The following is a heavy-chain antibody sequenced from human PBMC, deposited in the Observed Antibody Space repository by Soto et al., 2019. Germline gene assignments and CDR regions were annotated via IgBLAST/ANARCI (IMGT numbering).Heavy chain of an antibody. Sequence: GGSLRLSCAASGFTFDSYDLIWVRQAPGKGLEWISYISSSGTTTSYADSVKGRFTISRDNAKNSLYLQMDSLRGDDTAVYYCARSRGWGAPNDYWGQGTLVTVSS. CDR1: GFTFDSYD. J-gene: IGHJ4*02. D-gene: IGHD3-16*01. CDR2: ISSSGTTT. V-gene: IGHV3-48*03. CDR3: ARSRGWGAPNDY.